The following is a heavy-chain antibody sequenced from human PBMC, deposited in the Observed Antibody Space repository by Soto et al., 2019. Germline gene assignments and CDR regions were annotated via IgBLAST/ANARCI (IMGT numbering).Heavy chain of an antibody. V-gene: IGHV1-58*01. CDR1: GFTFTSSA. D-gene: IGHD2-15*01. CDR2: IVVGSGNT. Sequence: ASLKVSCKASGFTFTSSAVQWVRQARGQRLERIGWIVVGSGNTNYAQKFQGRVTITADESTSTAYMELSSLRSEDTAVYYCARESLYCSGGSCYFLPGIDYWGQGTLVTVSS. J-gene: IGHJ4*02. CDR3: ARESLYCSGGSCYFLPGIDY.